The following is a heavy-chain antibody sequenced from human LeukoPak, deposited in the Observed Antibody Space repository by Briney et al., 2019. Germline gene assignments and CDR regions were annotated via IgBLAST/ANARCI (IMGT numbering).Heavy chain of an antibody. Sequence: ASVKVSCKASGYTFTSYGISWVRQAPGQGLEWMGWISAYNGNTNYAQKLQGRVTMTTDTSTSTAYMELRSLRSDDTAVYYCARAFVWLSSSLPSHYYYYMDVWGKGTTVTVSS. J-gene: IGHJ6*03. CDR3: ARAFVWLSSSLPSHYYYYMDV. D-gene: IGHD6-13*01. CDR1: GYTFTSYG. V-gene: IGHV1-18*01. CDR2: ISAYNGNT.